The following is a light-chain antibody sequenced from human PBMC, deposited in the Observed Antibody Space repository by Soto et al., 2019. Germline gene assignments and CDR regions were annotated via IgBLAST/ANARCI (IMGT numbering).Light chain of an antibody. CDR2: EVT. CDR3: SSYAGSSTLYV. V-gene: IGLV2-8*01. J-gene: IGLJ1*01. CDR1: ASDVGVYNY. Sequence: QSALTQPPSASGSLGRSVTISCTGTASDVGVYNYVSWYQQHPGKAPKLMIYEVTKRPSGVPDRFSGSKSGNTASLTVSGLQAEDEADYYCSSYAGSSTLYVFGTGTKVTVL.